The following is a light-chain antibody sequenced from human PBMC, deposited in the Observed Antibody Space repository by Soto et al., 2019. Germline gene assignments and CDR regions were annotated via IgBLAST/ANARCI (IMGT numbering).Light chain of an antibody. Sequence: QSVLTQPPSVSGAPGQRVTISCTGSSSNIGEGYDVHWYQQLPGTAPKLLIYGNSNRPSGVPDRFSGSKSGTSASLAITGLQAEDEADYYCQSYDSSPRFGGGTQLTVL. CDR2: GNS. CDR3: QSYDSSPR. V-gene: IGLV1-40*01. CDR1: SSNIGEGYD. J-gene: IGLJ3*02.